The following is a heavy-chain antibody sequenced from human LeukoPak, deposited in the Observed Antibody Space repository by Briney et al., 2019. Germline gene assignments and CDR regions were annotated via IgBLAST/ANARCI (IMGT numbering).Heavy chain of an antibody. CDR1: GFTFSSYG. CDR2: ISGSDAST. D-gene: IGHD3-10*01. V-gene: IGHV3-23*01. Sequence: GGSLRLSCAASGFTFSSYGMSWVRQTPGKGLEWVSGISGSDASTYYTDSVKGRFTISRDNSKNTLYLHMNSLRAEDTAVYYCAKDVTYYFGSGSNPNWFDPWGQGTLVTVSS. J-gene: IGHJ5*02. CDR3: AKDVTYYFGSGSNPNWFDP.